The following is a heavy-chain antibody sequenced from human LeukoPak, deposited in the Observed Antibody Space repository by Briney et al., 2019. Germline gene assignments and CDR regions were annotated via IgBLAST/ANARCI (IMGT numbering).Heavy chain of an antibody. J-gene: IGHJ4*02. Sequence: ASVKVSCKASGYTFTGYSMHWVRQAPGQGLEWMGWINPNSGGTNYAQKFQGRVTMTRDTSISTAYMELSRLRSDDTAVYYCARVSCSGGSCYSPFDYWGQGTLVTVSS. CDR1: GYTFTGYS. CDR3: ARVSCSGGSCYSPFDY. V-gene: IGHV1-2*02. CDR2: INPNSGGT. D-gene: IGHD2-15*01.